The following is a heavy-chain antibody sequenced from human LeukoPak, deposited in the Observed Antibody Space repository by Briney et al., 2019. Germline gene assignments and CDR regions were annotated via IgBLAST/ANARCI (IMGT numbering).Heavy chain of an antibody. CDR2: NLTIFGTA. CDR1: RGTFSCYA. V-gene: IGHV1-69*05. J-gene: IGHJ5*02. D-gene: IGHD4/OR15-4a*01. Sequence: SAVTDSCKASRGTFSCYAISWVGPARGQGREWMGGNLTIFGTANYAQKFQGRVTITTDESTSTAYMERSSLRSEDTAVYSCAVPTIGWFDPWGQGTLVTVSS. CDR3: AVPTIGWFDP.